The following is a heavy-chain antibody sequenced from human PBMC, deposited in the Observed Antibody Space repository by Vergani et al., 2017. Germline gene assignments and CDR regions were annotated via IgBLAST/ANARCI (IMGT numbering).Heavy chain of an antibody. J-gene: IGHJ2*01. Sequence: QVQLQESGPGLVKPSQTLSLTCTVSGGSISSGGYYWSWIRQHPGKGLEWIGYIYYSGSTYYNPSLKSLVTISVDTSKNQFSLKLSSVTAADTAVYYCAGSGLGPLGXFDLWGRGTLVTVSS. CDR1: GGSISSGGYY. CDR3: AGSGLGPLGXFDL. CDR2: IYYSGST. D-gene: IGHD1-26*01. V-gene: IGHV4-31*01.